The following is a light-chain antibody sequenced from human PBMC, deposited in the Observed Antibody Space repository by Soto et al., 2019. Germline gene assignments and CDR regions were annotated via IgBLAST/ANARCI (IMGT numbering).Light chain of an antibody. Sequence: EIVMTQSPATLSVSPGGRVTLSCRASQSVNNDLAWYQQKPGQAPRLLIYGASTRATGVPGRFSGSGSATEFTLTISSLQSEDFATYYCQQLNAYPLTFGQGTRLEVK. CDR2: GAS. J-gene: IGKJ5*01. CDR3: QQLNAYPLT. V-gene: IGKV3-15*01. CDR1: QSVNND.